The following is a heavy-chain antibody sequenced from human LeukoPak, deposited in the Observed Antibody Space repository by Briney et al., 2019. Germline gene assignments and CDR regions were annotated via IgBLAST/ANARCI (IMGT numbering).Heavy chain of an antibody. V-gene: IGHV4-59*08. CDR3: ARHWGQYSSGPQHFDF. D-gene: IGHD6-19*01. Sequence: PSETLSLTCTVSGGSISSYYWSWIRQPPGKGLEWIGYIYYSGNTNYNPSRKSRVTISVDTSKNQFSLKLSSVTAADTAVYYCARHWGQYSSGPQHFDFWGQGTLVTVSS. CDR2: IYYSGNT. CDR1: GGSISSYY. J-gene: IGHJ4*02.